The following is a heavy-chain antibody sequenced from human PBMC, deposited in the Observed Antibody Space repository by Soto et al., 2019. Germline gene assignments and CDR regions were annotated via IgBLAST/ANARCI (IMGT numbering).Heavy chain of an antibody. D-gene: IGHD2-21*02. CDR3: ARDGCGGDCYLSGMDV. Sequence: PGGSLRLSCAASGFTFSSYAMHWVRQAPGKGLEWVAVISYDGSNKYYADSVKGRFTISRDNSKNTLYLQMNSLRAEDTAVYYCARDGCGGDCYLSGMDVWGQGTTVTVSS. CDR1: GFTFSSYA. J-gene: IGHJ6*02. CDR2: ISYDGSNK. V-gene: IGHV3-30-3*01.